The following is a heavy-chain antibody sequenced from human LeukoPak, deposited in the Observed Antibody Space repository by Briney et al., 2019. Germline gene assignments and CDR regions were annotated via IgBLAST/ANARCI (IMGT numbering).Heavy chain of an antibody. Sequence: GGSLRLSCTASGFTFGSYSMSWVRQAPGKGLECVSEISGSSSTIYYADSVKGRFTISRDNAKNSLYLQMNSLRAEDTAVYYCARDYSLEWFGELCADYWGQGTLVTVSS. D-gene: IGHD3-10*01. CDR1: GFTFGSYS. J-gene: IGHJ4*02. CDR3: ARDYSLEWFGELCADY. V-gene: IGHV3-48*01. CDR2: ISGSSSTI.